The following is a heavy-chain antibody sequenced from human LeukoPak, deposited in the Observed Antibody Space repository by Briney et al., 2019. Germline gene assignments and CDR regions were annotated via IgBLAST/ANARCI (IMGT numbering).Heavy chain of an antibody. CDR3: AREGGGTDFDY. V-gene: IGHV3-64*01. Sequence: GSLRLSCAASGFTFSSYAMHWVRQAPGKGLEYVSAISSNGGSTYYANSVKGRFTISRDSSKNTLYLQMGSLRAEDMAVYYCAREGGGTDFDYWGQGTLVTVSS. J-gene: IGHJ4*02. CDR1: GFTFSSYA. D-gene: IGHD4-23*01. CDR2: ISSNGGST.